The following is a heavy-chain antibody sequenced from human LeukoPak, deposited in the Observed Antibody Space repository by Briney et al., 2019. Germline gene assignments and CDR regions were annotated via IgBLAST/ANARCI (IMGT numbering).Heavy chain of an antibody. V-gene: IGHV3-7*01. J-gene: IGHJ4*02. CDR3: ARDSSSFWSGYYNDY. D-gene: IGHD3-3*01. CDR1: GFTFSSYW. Sequence: GRSLRLSCAASGFTFSSYWMSWVRQAPGKGLEWVANIKQDGSEKYYVDSVKGRFTISRDNAKNSLYLQMNSLRAEDTAVYYCARDSSSFWSGYYNDYWGQGTLVTVSS. CDR2: IKQDGSEK.